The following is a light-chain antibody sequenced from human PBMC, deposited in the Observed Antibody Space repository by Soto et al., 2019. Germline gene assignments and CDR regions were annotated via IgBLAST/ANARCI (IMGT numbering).Light chain of an antibody. V-gene: IGKV3-20*01. CDR2: GAS. J-gene: IGKJ1*01. CDR1: QSVSSSY. CDR3: QQYGSSPPT. Sequence: EIVLTQPPGPLSLSPGERATLSCRASQSVSSSYLAWYQQTPGQAPRLLIYGASSRATGIPDRFSGSGSGTDFTLTISRLEPEDFAVYYCQQYGSSPPTFGQGTTVEIK.